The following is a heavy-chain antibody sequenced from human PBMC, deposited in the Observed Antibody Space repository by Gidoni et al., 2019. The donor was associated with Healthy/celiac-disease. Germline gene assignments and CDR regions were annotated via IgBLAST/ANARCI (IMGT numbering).Heavy chain of an antibody. CDR3: ARVPMPYGSGSYGPDYYYMDV. CDR1: GGSLSRYY. Sequence: QVQLQESGPGLVKPSETLSLTCPVSGGSLSRYYWSWIRQPPGKGLEWIGYIYYSGSTNYNPSLKSRVTISVDTSKNQVSLKLSSVTAADTAVYYCARVPMPYGSGSYGPDYYYMDVWGKGTTVTVSS. V-gene: IGHV4-59*01. J-gene: IGHJ6*03. D-gene: IGHD3-10*01. CDR2: IYYSGST.